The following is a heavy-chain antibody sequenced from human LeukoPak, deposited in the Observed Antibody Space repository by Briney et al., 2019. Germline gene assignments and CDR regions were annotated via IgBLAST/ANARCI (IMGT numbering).Heavy chain of an antibody. Sequence: GGSLRLSCAASGFTFTTYWMGWVRQAPGKGLEWVSSISSSSSYIYDADSVKGRFTISRDNAKNSLYLQMNSLRAEDTAVYYCARGATMVDFDYWGQGTLVTVSS. CDR1: GFTFTTYW. D-gene: IGHD1-14*01. V-gene: IGHV3-21*01. CDR2: ISSSSSYI. J-gene: IGHJ4*02. CDR3: ARGATMVDFDY.